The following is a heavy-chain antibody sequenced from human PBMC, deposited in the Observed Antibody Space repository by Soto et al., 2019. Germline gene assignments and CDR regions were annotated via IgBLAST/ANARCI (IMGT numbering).Heavy chain of an antibody. CDR2: ISYDGSNK. CDR1: GFTFSSYG. J-gene: IGHJ6*03. V-gene: IGHV3-30*18. Sequence: GGSLRLSCAASGFTFSSYGMHWVRQAPGKGLEWVAVISYDGSNKYYADSVKGRFTISRDNSKNTLYLQMNSLRAEDTAVYYCAKVPMDSNYYYYYMDVWGKGTTVTVSS. D-gene: IGHD4-4*01. CDR3: AKVPMDSNYYYYYMDV.